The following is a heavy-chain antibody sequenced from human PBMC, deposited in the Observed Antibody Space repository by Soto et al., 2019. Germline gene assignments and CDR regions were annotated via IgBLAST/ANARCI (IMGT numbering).Heavy chain of an antibody. CDR1: GFTFSDAW. CDR3: TTDDYGDYVHSFDY. V-gene: IGHV3-15*07. CDR2: IKAKTEGGTT. Sequence: GGSLRLSCAASGFTFSDAWLNWVRQAPGRGLEWVGRIKAKTEGGTTDYAAPVKGRFTISRDDSKNTLYLQMNSLKTEGTAVYYCTTDDYGDYVHSFDYWGQVTLVTLSS. J-gene: IGHJ4*02. D-gene: IGHD4-17*01.